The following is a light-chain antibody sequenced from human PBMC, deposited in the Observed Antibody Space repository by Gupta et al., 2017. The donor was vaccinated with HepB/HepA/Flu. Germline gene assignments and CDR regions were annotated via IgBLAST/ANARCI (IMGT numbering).Light chain of an antibody. V-gene: IGLV1-47*01. CDR2: SNN. CDR1: SYNIGSNS. Sequence: QSVLTQPPAVSGTPGQRLTISCSGSSYNIGSNSVSWFQHLPGTAPKLLIYSNNQRPSGGPARISGSKSGTTASLAISGRRSEDEADYYCAAWEDKLFWMFGGGTNLTVL. J-gene: IGLJ3*02. CDR3: AAWEDKLFWM.